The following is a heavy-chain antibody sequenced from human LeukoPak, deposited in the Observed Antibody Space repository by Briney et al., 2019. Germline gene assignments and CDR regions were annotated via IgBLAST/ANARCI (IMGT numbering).Heavy chain of an antibody. V-gene: IGHV4-59*01. J-gene: IGHJ6*02. CDR1: GGSISSYS. CDR2: THYTGST. Sequence: SETLSLTCTVSGGSISSYSWSWIRQPPGKGLEWMGYTHYTGSTDYNPSLKSRVTISVDMSKNEVSLRLSSVTAADTATYHCARVAQRERLSIYYYGMDVRGQWTTVTVSS. CDR3: ARVAQRERLSIYYYGMDV. D-gene: IGHD1-1*01.